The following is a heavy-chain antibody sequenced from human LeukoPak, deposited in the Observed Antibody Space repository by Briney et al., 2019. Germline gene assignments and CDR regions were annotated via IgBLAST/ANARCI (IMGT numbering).Heavy chain of an antibody. Sequence: PGGSLRLSCAASGFTFSSYSMNWVRQAPGKGLEWVSYISSSSSTIYYADSVKGRFTISRDNAKNSLYLQMNSLRAEDTAVYYCARVSGIVGIYFDYWGQGTLVTVSS. J-gene: IGHJ4*02. V-gene: IGHV3-48*01. CDR3: ARVSGIVGIYFDY. CDR1: GFTFSSYS. CDR2: ISSSSSTI. D-gene: IGHD3-22*01.